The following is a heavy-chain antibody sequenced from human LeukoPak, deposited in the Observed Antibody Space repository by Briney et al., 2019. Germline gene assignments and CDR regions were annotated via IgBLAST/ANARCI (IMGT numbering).Heavy chain of an antibody. V-gene: IGHV4-38-2*02. J-gene: IGHJ4*02. CDR1: GYSISSGYY. D-gene: IGHD3-10*01. CDR2: IYHSGST. Sequence: SETLSLTCAVSGYSISSGYYWGWIRQPPGKGLEWIGSIYHSGSTYYNPSLKSRVTISVDTSKNQFSLKLSSVTAADTAVYYCARDLDGSGSYYNYWGQGTLVTVSS. CDR3: ARDLDGSGSYYNY.